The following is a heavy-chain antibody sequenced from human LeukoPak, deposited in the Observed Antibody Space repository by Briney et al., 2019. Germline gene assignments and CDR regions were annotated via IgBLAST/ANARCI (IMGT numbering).Heavy chain of an antibody. D-gene: IGHD2-2*01. V-gene: IGHV3-23*01. J-gene: IGHJ4*02. CDR3: AKSVGSCNTTSCYSQSNDF. CDR2: ISGSGGST. CDR1: GFSFGSYA. Sequence: PGGSLRLSXAASGFSFGSYAMSWVRQAPGKGLEWLSSISGSGGSTYYADSVKGRFTISRDNSKNTLSLQMNSLRAEDTAVYFCAKSVGSCNTTSCYSQSNDFWGQGTLVTVSS.